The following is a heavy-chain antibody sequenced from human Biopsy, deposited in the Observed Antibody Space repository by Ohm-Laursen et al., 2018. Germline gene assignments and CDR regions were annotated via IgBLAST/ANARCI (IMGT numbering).Heavy chain of an antibody. D-gene: IGHD1-1*01. CDR2: IYSGGNT. CDR1: GFPFHNYA. CDR3: ARDPRDGRTGKSTKDALDI. Sequence: SLRLSCSASGFPFHNYAMNWVRQAPGKGLEWVSIIYSGGNTYYADSVKGRFTISRDNSKNTVYLQMNSLRAEDTAVYYCARDPRDGRTGKSTKDALDIWGQGTMVTVSS. V-gene: IGHV3-53*01. J-gene: IGHJ3*02.